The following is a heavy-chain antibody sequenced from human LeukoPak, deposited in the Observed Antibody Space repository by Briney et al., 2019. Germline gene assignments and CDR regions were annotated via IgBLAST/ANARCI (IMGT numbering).Heavy chain of an antibody. J-gene: IGHJ4*02. CDR2: IYPGDSDT. Sequence: GESLKISCKGSGYSFTSYWIGWVRQMPRKGLEWMGIIYPGDSDTRYSPSFQGQVTISADKSISTAYLQWSSLKASDTAMYYCARQGDCSGGSCLYYFDYWGQGTLVTVSS. CDR3: ARQGDCSGGSCLYYFDY. CDR1: GYSFTSYW. V-gene: IGHV5-51*01. D-gene: IGHD2-15*01.